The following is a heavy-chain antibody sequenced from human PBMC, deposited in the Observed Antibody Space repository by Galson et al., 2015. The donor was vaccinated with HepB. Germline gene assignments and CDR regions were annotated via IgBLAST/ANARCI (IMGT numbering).Heavy chain of an antibody. D-gene: IGHD3-22*01. CDR2: IIPILGIA. V-gene: IGHV1-69*02. J-gene: IGHJ4*02. Sequence: SVKVSCKASGGTFSSYTISWVRQAPGQGLEWMGRIIPILGIANYAQKFQGRVTITADKSTSTAYMELSSLRSEDTAVYYCAKADYYDTYYFDYWGQGTPVTVSS. CDR1: GGTFSSYT. CDR3: AKADYYDTYYFDY.